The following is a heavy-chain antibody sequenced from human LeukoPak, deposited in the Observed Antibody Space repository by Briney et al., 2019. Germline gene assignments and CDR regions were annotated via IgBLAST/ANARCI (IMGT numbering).Heavy chain of an antibody. CDR2: INHSGST. D-gene: IGHD2-15*01. Sequence: SETLSLTCAVYGGSFSGYYWSWIRQPPGKGLEWIGEINHSGSTNYNPSLKSRVTISVDTSKNQFSLKLSSVTAADTAVYYCAREDAQEGTNAFDIWGQGTMVTVSS. V-gene: IGHV4-34*01. CDR1: GGSFSGYY. J-gene: IGHJ3*02. CDR3: AREDAQEGTNAFDI.